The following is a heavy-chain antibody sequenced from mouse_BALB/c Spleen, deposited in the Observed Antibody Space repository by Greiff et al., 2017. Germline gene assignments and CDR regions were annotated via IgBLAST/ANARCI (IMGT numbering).Heavy chain of an antibody. Sequence: EVQVVESGGGLVQPGGSRKLSCAASGFTFSSFGMHWVRQAPEKGLEWVAYISSGSSTIYYADTVKGRFTISRDNPKNTLFLQMTSLRSEDTAMYYCARRYGNYAMDYWGQGTSVTVSS. CDR1: GFTFSSFG. D-gene: IGHD2-1*01. J-gene: IGHJ4*01. V-gene: IGHV5-17*02. CDR3: ARRYGNYAMDY. CDR2: ISSGSSTI.